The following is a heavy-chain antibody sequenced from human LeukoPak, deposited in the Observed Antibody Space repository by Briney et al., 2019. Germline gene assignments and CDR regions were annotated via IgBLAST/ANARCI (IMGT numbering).Heavy chain of an antibody. CDR1: GFTFSSHS. V-gene: IGHV3-48*01. J-gene: IGHJ4*02. CDR2: ISSSSSTI. CDR3: ARGAYYYED. Sequence: GGSLRLSCAASGFTFSSHSMNWVRQAPGKGLEWVSYISSSSSTIYYADSVKGRFTISRDNARNSLYLQMNSLRAEDTAVYYCARGAYYYEDWGQGTLVTVSS. D-gene: IGHD3-22*01.